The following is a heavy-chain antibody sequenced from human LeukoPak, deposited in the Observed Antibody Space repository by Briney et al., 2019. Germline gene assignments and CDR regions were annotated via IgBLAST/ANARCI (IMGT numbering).Heavy chain of an antibody. CDR1: GYTFTSYG. J-gene: IGHJ4*02. D-gene: IGHD1-14*01. CDR2: IIPIFGTA. V-gene: IGHV1-69*05. CDR3: ARESRTHLDY. Sequence: SVEVSCKASGYTFTSYGISWVRQAPGQGLEWMGGIIPIFGTANYAQKFQGRVTITTDESTSTAYMELSSLRSEDTAVYYCARESRTHLDYWGQGTLVTVSS.